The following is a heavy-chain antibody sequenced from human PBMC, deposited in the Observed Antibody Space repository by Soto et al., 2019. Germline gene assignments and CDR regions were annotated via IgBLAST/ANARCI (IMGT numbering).Heavy chain of an antibody. J-gene: IGHJ4*02. CDR3: FFGEGPVDTAMGPFDY. D-gene: IGHD5-18*01. Sequence: GASVKVSCKASGGTFSSYAISWVRQAPGQGLEWMGGIIPIFGTANYAQKFQGRVTITADESTSTAYMELSSLRSEDTAVYYCFFGEGPVDTAMGPFDYWGQGTLVTVSS. CDR1: GGTFSSYA. V-gene: IGHV1-69*13. CDR2: IIPIFGTA.